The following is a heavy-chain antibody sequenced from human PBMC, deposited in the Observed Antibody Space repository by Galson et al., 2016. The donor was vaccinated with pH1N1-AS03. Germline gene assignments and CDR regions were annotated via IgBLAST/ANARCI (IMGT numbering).Heavy chain of an antibody. CDR1: GLKFEDFA. CDR3: AKEAGRWLQMEAFDF. J-gene: IGHJ3*01. D-gene: IGHD5-24*01. V-gene: IGHV3-9*01. Sequence: SLRLSCAASGLKFEDFAIHWVRQVPGQGLEWVSGISWNSGSIAYADSVKGRFTISRDNAKNSLYLQMNSLRTEDTALYYCAKEAGRWLQMEAFDFWGQGTKVIVSS. CDR2: ISWNSGSI.